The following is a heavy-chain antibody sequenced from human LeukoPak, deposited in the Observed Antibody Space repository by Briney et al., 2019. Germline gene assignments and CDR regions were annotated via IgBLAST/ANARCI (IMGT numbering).Heavy chain of an antibody. CDR2: ISWNSGSI. CDR1: GFTFDDYA. V-gene: IGHV3-9*01. Sequence: PGGSLRLSCAASGFTFDDYAMHWVRQAPGKGLEWVSGISWNSGSIGYADSVKGRFTISRDNAKNSLYLQMNSLRAEDTALYYCAKDNLQEPEYFQHWGQGTLVTVSS. D-gene: IGHD4-11*01. J-gene: IGHJ1*01. CDR3: AKDNLQEPEYFQH.